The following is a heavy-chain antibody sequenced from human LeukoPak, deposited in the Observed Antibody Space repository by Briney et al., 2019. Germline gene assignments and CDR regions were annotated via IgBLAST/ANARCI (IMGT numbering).Heavy chain of an antibody. D-gene: IGHD3-22*01. V-gene: IGHV1-69*13. CDR2: IIPIFGTA. Sequence: SVKVSCKASGGTFSSHAISWVRQAPGQGLEWMGGIIPIFGTANYAQKFQGRVTITADESTSTAYMELSSLRSEDTAVYYCARHYYDSSGYYYDLEYFQHWGQGTLVTVSS. CDR1: GGTFSSHA. CDR3: ARHYYDSSGYYYDLEYFQH. J-gene: IGHJ1*01.